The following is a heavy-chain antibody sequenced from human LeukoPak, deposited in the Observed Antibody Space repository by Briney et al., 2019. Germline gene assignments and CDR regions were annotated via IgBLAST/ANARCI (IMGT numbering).Heavy chain of an antibody. J-gene: IGHJ3*02. D-gene: IGHD6-6*01. V-gene: IGHV7-4-1*02. Sequence: GASVKVSCKAFGYTFSSHAMNWVQQAPGQGLELMGWINTNTGIPTYAQGFAGRFVFSLDTSVTTAYLQITSLKAEDTAVYYCARDLVSAGFDIWGQGTMVTVSS. CDR1: GYTFSSHA. CDR2: INTNTGIP. CDR3: ARDLVSAGFDI.